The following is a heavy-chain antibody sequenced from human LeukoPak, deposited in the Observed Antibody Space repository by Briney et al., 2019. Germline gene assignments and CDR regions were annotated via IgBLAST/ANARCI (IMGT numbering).Heavy chain of an antibody. CDR1: GGSISSGDYY. Sequence: SETLSLTCTVSGGSISSGDYYWSWIRQPPGKGLEWIGYIYYSGSTYYNPSLKSRVTISVDTSKNQFSLKLSSVTAADTAVYYCARYYGSGVVPSNDAFDIWGQGTMVTVSS. CDR2: IYYSGST. CDR3: ARYYGSGVVPSNDAFDI. J-gene: IGHJ3*02. D-gene: IGHD3-10*01. V-gene: IGHV4-30-4*01.